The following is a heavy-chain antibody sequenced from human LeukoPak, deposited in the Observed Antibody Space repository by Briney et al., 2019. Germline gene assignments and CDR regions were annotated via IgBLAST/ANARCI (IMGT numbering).Heavy chain of an antibody. CDR1: GFTFSSYA. J-gene: IGHJ4*02. V-gene: IGHV3-23*01. D-gene: IGHD3-3*01. CDR2: ISGSGGST. CDR3: AKVGFGVGSPDY. Sequence: GGSLRLSCAASGFTFSSYAMSWVRQAPGKGLEWVSAISGSGGSTYYADSVKGRFTISRDNPKNTLYLQMNSLRAEDTAVYYCAKVGFGVGSPDYWGQGTLVTVSS.